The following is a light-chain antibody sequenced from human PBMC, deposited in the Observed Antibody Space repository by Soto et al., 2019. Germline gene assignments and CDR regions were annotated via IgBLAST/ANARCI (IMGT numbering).Light chain of an antibody. Sequence: EIVLTQSPGTLSLSPGKRATLSCWASQSVNSSHLAWYQQKPGQPPRLLIYVASSRATGIPDRFSGRGSGTDFTLTISRLEPEDFAVYFCQQYDSSPPTFGGGTKVDIK. J-gene: IGKJ4*02. CDR3: QQYDSSPPT. CDR2: VAS. CDR1: QSVNSSH. V-gene: IGKV3-20*01.